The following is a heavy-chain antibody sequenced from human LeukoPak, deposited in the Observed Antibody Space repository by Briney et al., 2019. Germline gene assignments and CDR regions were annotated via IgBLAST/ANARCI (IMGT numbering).Heavy chain of an antibody. Sequence: SETLSLTCTVPGGSISSYYWSWIRQPAGKGLEWIGRIYTSGSTNYNPSLKSRVTMSVDTSKNQFSLKLSSVTAADTAVYYCATWIAAAGYYAFDIWGQGTMVTVSS. D-gene: IGHD6-13*01. CDR2: IYTSGST. J-gene: IGHJ3*02. CDR3: ATWIAAAGYYAFDI. V-gene: IGHV4-4*07. CDR1: GGSISSYY.